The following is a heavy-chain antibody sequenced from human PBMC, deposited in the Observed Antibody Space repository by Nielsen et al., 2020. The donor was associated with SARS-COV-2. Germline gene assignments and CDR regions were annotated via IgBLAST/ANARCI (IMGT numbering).Heavy chain of an antibody. Sequence: WLRQPPGKGLEWIGYIYYSGSTNYNPSLKSRVTISVDTSKNQFSLKLSSVTAADTAVYYCARHNYDFWSGYYNYYYYYMDVWGKGTTVTVSS. J-gene: IGHJ6*03. CDR2: IYYSGST. CDR3: ARHNYDFWSGYYNYYYYYMDV. D-gene: IGHD3-3*01. V-gene: IGHV4-61*07.